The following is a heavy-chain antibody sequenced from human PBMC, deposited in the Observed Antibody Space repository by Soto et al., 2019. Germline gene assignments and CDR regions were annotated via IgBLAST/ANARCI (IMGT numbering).Heavy chain of an antibody. CDR1: GFTFSSYS. Sequence: GGSLRLSCAASGFTFSSYSMNWVRQAPGKGLEWVSSISSSSSYIYYADSVKGRFTISRDNAKNSLYLQMNTLRAEDTAVYYCARDGYGYNWYCFDYWGQGTLLTVSS. V-gene: IGHV3-21*01. CDR3: ARDGYGYNWYCFDY. J-gene: IGHJ4*02. CDR2: ISSSSSYI. D-gene: IGHD5-18*01.